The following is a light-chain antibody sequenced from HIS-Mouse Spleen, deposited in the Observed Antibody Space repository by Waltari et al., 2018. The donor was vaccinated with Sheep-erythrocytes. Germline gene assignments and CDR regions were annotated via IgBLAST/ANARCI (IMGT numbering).Light chain of an antibody. V-gene: IGLV2-8*01. Sequence: QSALTQPPSASGSPGQSVTISCTGTSSDVGGYNYVSWYQQHPGKAPKLMIYEVSKRPSGVPDRFFGSKSGNTASLTVSGLQAEDEADYYCSSYAGSNNFEVVFGGGTKLTVL. CDR1: SSDVGGYNY. CDR2: EVS. CDR3: SSYAGSNNFEVV. J-gene: IGLJ2*01.